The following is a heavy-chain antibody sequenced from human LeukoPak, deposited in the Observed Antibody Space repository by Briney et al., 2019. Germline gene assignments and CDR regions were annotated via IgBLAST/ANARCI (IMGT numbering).Heavy chain of an antibody. Sequence: GGSLRLSCAASGFTFSDYYMSWIRQAPGKGLEWVSYISSSGSTIYYADSVKGRFTISRDNAKNSLYLQMNSLRAEDTAVYYCAGVDYGDYAANDAFDIWGQGTMVTVSS. CDR2: ISSSGSTI. CDR1: GFTFSDYY. J-gene: IGHJ3*02. D-gene: IGHD4-17*01. CDR3: AGVDYGDYAANDAFDI. V-gene: IGHV3-11*01.